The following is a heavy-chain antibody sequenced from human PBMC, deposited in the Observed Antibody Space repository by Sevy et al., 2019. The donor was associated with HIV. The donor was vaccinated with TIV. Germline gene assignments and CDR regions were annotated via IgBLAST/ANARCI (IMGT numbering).Heavy chain of an antibody. CDR3: SKDKHDSTGYYFDY. Sequence: GGSLRLSCAASGFSIDEYTMHWVRQAPGKGLEWVSLISWDGGRTYYADSVKGRFTISRDNSKNSLFLQMNSLRTEDTALYYCSKDKHDSTGYYFDYWGQGTLVTVSS. V-gene: IGHV3-43*01. J-gene: IGHJ4*02. CDR1: GFSIDEYT. CDR2: ISWDGGRT. D-gene: IGHD3-22*01.